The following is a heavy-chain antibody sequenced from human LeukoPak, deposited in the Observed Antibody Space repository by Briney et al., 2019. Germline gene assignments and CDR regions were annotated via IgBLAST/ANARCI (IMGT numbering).Heavy chain of an antibody. CDR1: GGSISSGDYY. V-gene: IGHV4-30-4*01. J-gene: IGHJ5*02. CDR2: MYYSGST. D-gene: IGHD3-22*01. CDR3: ARPYYYDSRIDP. Sequence: SQTLSLTCTVSGGSISSGDYYWSWIRQPPGKGLEWIAYMYYSGSTYYNPSLKSRVTMSADTSKNPLSLKLSSVTAADTAVYYCARPYYYDSRIDPWGQGILVTVSS.